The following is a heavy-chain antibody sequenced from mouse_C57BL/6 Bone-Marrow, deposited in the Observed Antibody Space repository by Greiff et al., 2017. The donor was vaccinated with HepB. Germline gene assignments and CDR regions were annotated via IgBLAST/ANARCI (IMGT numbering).Heavy chain of an antibody. J-gene: IGHJ2*01. CDR2: IYPRSGNT. V-gene: IGHV1-81*01. D-gene: IGHD1-1*01. Sequence: QVQLQQSGAELARPGASVKLSCKASGYTFTSYGISWVKQRTGQGLEWIGEIYPRSGNTYYNEKVKGKATLTADKSSSTAYMELRSLTSEDSAVYFCARWGPYYYGSSCDYFDYWGQGTTLTVSS. CDR1: GYTFTSYG. CDR3: ARWGPYYYGSSCDYFDY.